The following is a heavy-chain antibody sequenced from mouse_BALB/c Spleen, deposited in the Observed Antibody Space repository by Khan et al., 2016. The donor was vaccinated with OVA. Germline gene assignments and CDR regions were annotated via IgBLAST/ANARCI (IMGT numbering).Heavy chain of an antibody. CDR1: GFNIKDTH. CDR3: APAGTGDYFDY. CDR2: IDPANDNS. V-gene: IGHV14-3*02. Sequence: KQSGAELVKPGASVKLSCTASGFNIKDTHMHWVKQRPEQGLEWIGRIDPANDNSKYDPRFQGKATITADTSSNTAYLHLSSLTSEDTAVYYCAPAGTGDYFDYWGQGTTLTVSS. J-gene: IGHJ2*01. D-gene: IGHD4-1*01.